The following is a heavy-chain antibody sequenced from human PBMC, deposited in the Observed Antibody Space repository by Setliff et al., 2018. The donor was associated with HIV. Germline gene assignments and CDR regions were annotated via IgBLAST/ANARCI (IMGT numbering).Heavy chain of an antibody. CDR3: ASPSPDTGIVGANYMGA. V-gene: IGHV1-69*10. Sequence: SVKVSCKASGGTFRNFAISWVRQAPGQGLEWMGGTIPLLYLTDYAQKFQGRLTLTTDESTSTAYMELSGLRSDDTGVYYCASPSPDTGIVGANYMGAWGKGTTVTVSS. J-gene: IGHJ6*03. CDR1: GGTFRNFA. CDR2: TIPLLYLT. D-gene: IGHD1-26*01.